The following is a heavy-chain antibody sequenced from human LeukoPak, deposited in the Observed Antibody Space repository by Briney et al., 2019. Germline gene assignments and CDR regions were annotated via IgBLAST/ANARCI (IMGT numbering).Heavy chain of an antibody. J-gene: IGHJ3*02. Sequence: KTGGSLRLSFAASGFTFSSYSMNWVRQAPGKGLEWVSSISSSSSYIYYADSVKGRFTISRDNAKNSLYLQVNSLRAEDTAVYYCASPHGDPDGFAFDIWGQGTMVTVSS. CDR1: GFTFSSYS. D-gene: IGHD3-10*01. CDR2: ISSSSSYI. CDR3: ASPHGDPDGFAFDI. V-gene: IGHV3-21*01.